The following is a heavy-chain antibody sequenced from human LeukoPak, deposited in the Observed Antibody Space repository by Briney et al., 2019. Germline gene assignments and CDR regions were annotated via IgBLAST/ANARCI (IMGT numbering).Heavy chain of an antibody. CDR3: ARDCDYAQGGVDY. J-gene: IGHJ4*02. V-gene: IGHV1-69*04. CDR2: IIPILGIA. CDR1: GGTFSSYA. Sequence: ASVKVSCKASGGTFSSYAISWVRQAPGQGLEWMGRIIPILGIANYAQKFQGRVTITADKSTSTAYMELSSLRSEDTAVYYCARDCDYAQGGVDYWGQGTLVTVSS. D-gene: IGHD4-17*01.